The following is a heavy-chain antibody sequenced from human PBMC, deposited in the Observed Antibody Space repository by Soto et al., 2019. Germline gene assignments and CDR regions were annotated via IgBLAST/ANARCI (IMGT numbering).Heavy chain of an antibody. CDR1: GFTFSGYG. J-gene: IGHJ4*02. Sequence: GGSLRLSCGASGFTFSGYGMHWVRQAPGKLLVWVAVISFYGTNEYYEDDVKGRFTISRDNSKNTLYLQVNRLRIDDLAAYFCAKEDPSGRYSLDYWGQGSQVTVSS. CDR2: ISFYGTNE. CDR3: AKEDPSGRYSLDY. D-gene: IGHD1-26*01. V-gene: IGHV3-30*18.